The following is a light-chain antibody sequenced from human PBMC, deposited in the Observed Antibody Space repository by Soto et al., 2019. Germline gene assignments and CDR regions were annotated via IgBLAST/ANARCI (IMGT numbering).Light chain of an antibody. CDR3: HHYNNWPPRNT. Sequence: EIVLTQSPATLSLSPGERAALSCRASQSVSSNLVWYQQKPGQAPRLLIYDTSTRASDVPARFSGSGSETEFTLTISGLQSEDFGIYYCHHYNNWPPRNTFGQGTKVDIK. V-gene: IGKV3-15*01. CDR2: DTS. CDR1: QSVSSN. J-gene: IGKJ2*01.